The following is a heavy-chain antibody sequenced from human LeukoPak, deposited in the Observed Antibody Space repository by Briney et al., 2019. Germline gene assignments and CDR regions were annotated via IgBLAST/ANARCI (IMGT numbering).Heavy chain of an antibody. J-gene: IGHJ3*02. Sequence: SVKVSCKASGGTFISYAISWVRQAPGQGLEWMGGIIPIFGTANYAQKFQGRVTMTRDTSISTAYMELSRLRSDDTAVYYFARAGVTTSFDAFDIWGQGTMVTVSS. CDR3: ARAGVTTSFDAFDI. CDR1: GGTFISYA. D-gene: IGHD4-17*01. CDR2: IIPIFGTA. V-gene: IGHV1-69*05.